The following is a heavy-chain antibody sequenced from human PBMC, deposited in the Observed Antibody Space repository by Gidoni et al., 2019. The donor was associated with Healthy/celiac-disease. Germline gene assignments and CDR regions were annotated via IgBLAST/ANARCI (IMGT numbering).Heavy chain of an antibody. J-gene: IGHJ6*02. CDR3: ARDRLGATFYYGMDV. Sequence: EVQLVESGGGLVQPGGSLRLSCAASGFTFSSYSMNWVRQAPGKGLEWVSYISSSSSTIYYADSVKGRFTISRDNAKNSLYLQMNSLRAEDTAVYDCARDRLGATFYYGMDVWGQGTTVTVSS. V-gene: IGHV3-48*01. CDR1: GFTFSSYS. D-gene: IGHD1-26*01. CDR2: ISSSSSTI.